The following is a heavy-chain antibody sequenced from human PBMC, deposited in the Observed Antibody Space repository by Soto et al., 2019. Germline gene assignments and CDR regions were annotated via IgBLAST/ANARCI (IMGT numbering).Heavy chain of an antibody. Sequence: EVQLVESGGGLVQPGGSLRLSCAASGFTFSSYSMNWVRQAPGKGLEWVSYISSSSSTIYYADSVKGRFTISRDNAKNSLYLQMNSLRDEDTAVYYCARDAKLAYCGGDCYTHYWGQGTLVTVSS. V-gene: IGHV3-48*02. CDR3: ARDAKLAYCGGDCYTHY. CDR1: GFTFSSYS. J-gene: IGHJ4*02. D-gene: IGHD2-21*02. CDR2: ISSSSSTI.